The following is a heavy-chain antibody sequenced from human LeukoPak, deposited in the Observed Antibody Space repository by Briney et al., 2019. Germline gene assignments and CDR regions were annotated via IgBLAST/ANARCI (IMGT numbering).Heavy chain of an antibody. CDR3: AKSNGYGLIDI. CDR2: INHSGST. J-gene: IGHJ3*02. V-gene: IGHV4-34*01. CDR1: GGSFSGFS. D-gene: IGHD3-22*01. Sequence: SETLSLICAVYGGSFSGFSWNWIRQPPGKGLEWIGEINHSGSTNYNPSLKSRVTISVDTSKNQFSLKLSSVTAADTAVYYCAKSNGYGLIDIWGQGTMVTVSS.